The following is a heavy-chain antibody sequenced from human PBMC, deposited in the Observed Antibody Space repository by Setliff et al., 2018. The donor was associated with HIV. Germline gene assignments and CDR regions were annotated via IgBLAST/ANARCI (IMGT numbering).Heavy chain of an antibody. Sequence: GGSLRLSCAATGFTFSSYVFTWVRQAPGKGLEWVAVISIDGSDRYYSDSVKGRFTISRDSSKKTLYLQMNRLRSEDTAVYYCARAFGYHDFWSGYSGDEFDIWGQGTLVTVSS. CDR3: ARAFGYHDFWSGYSGDEFDI. CDR1: GFTFSSYV. D-gene: IGHD3-3*01. CDR2: ISIDGSDR. J-gene: IGHJ3*02. V-gene: IGHV3-30*04.